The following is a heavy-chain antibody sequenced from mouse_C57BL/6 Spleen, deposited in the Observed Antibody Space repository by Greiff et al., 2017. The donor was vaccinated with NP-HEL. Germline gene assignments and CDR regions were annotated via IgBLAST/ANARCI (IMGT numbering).Heavy chain of an antibody. CDR3: ARGDYDFDY. CDR1: GFTFSSYA. CDR2: ISDGGSYT. V-gene: IGHV5-4*03. D-gene: IGHD2-4*01. J-gene: IGHJ2*01. Sequence: EVKLVESGGGLVKPGGSLKLSCAASGFTFSSYAMSWVRQTPEKRLEWVATISDGGSYTYYPENVKGRFTISRDNAKNNLYLQMSHLKSEDTAMYYCARGDYDFDYWGQGTTLTVSS.